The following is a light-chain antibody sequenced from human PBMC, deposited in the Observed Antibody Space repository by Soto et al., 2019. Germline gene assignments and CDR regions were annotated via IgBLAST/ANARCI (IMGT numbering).Light chain of an antibody. CDR2: EVS. CDR1: RSDVGGYNY. V-gene: IGLV2-14*01. CDR3: FSYTTSSTLV. J-gene: IGLJ3*02. Sequence: QSALTQPASVSGSPGQSITISCTGTRSDVGGYNYVSWYQQHPAKAPKLMIYEVSNRPSGVSHRFSGANSGNTGSLTISGLPAEDEADYFCFSYTTSSTLVFGGGTQLTVL.